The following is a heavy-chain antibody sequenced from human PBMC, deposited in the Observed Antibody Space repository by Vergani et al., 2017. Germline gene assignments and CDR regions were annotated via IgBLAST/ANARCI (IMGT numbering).Heavy chain of an antibody. J-gene: IGHJ4*02. D-gene: IGHD3-9*01. CDR2: ISKDGTQD. CDR3: ARNGTNFFVISSIYSHWLYY. V-gene: IGHV3-30*03. Sequence: QVSLVESGGGVVQPGRSLTLTCSASGFGFKNFAMHWVRQAPGKGLEWVATISKDGTQDYYEPSVRGRFAVSRDNFKNTMYLQMDRLTIDDRALYFFARNGTNFFVISSIYSHWLYYWGQGILVTVSS. CDR1: GFGFKNFA.